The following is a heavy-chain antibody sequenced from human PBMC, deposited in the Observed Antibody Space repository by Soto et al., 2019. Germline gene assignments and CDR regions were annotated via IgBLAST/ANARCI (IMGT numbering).Heavy chain of an antibody. Sequence: EVQLVESGGGLVQPGGSLKLSCAASGFTFSGSAMHWVRQTSGKGLEWVGRIRSKVNSYATAYAASVKGRFTISRDDSKNTAYLQMNSLKTEDTAVYYCTRDSSDWPDWGQGTLVTVSS. J-gene: IGHJ4*02. CDR3: TRDSSDWPD. CDR1: GFTFSGSA. CDR2: IRSKVNSYAT. D-gene: IGHD6-19*01. V-gene: IGHV3-73*02.